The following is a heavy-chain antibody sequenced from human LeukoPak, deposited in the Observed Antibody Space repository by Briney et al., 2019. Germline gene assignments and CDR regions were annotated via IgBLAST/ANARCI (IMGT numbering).Heavy chain of an antibody. V-gene: IGHV1-69*13. D-gene: IGHD6-13*01. CDR1: GGTLSSYA. J-gene: IGHJ6*04. CDR2: IIPIFGTA. Sequence: VASVTVSCKASGGTLSSYAISWVRQAPGQGLEWMGGIIPIFGTANYAQKFQGRVTITADESTSAAYMELSSLRSEDTAVYYCARVSSAAGYSYYYGMDVWGKGTTVTVSS. CDR3: ARVSSAAGYSYYYGMDV.